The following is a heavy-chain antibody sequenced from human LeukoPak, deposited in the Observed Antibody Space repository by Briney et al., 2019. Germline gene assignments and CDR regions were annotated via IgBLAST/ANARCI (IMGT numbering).Heavy chain of an antibody. J-gene: IGHJ5*02. V-gene: IGHV6-1*01. CDR1: GDIISSNSAA. D-gene: IGHD7-27*01. CDR3: ASGDNWNDV. Sequence: SQTLSLTCAISGDIISSNSAAWNWLRHSPSRGLEWLGRTYYRSKWYNEYAVSVKSRISINPDTSKNQFSLQLNSVTPEDTAVYYCASGDNWNDVWGQGTLVTVSS. CDR2: TYYRSKWYN.